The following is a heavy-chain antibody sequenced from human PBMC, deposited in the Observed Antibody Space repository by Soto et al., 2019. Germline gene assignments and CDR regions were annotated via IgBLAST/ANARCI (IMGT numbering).Heavy chain of an antibody. J-gene: IGHJ4*02. CDR1: GFTFSSYG. V-gene: IGHV3-33*01. CDR3: ASGQWPDYFDY. Sequence: QVQLVESGGGVVQPGRSLRLSCAASGFTFSSYGMHWVRQAPGKGLKWVAVIWYDGSNKYYADSVKGRFTISRDNSKNTLYLQMNSLRAEDTVVYYCASGQWPDYFDYWGQGTLVTVSS. CDR2: IWYDGSNK. D-gene: IGHD6-19*01.